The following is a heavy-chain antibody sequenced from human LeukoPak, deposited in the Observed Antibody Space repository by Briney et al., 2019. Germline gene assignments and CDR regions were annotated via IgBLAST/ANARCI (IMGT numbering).Heavy chain of an antibody. CDR1: GFTFNSYP. J-gene: IGHJ3*02. Sequence: PGGSLRLSCSASGFTFNSYPVHWVRQAPGKGPEYVSGISRNGGSTYYADSVKGRFTISRDNSKNTLYLQMSSLRAEDTAVYYCVKESGFMVAPNSAFDIWGQGTMVTVSS. V-gene: IGHV3-64D*06. D-gene: IGHD4/OR15-4a*01. CDR2: ISRNGGST. CDR3: VKESGFMVAPNSAFDI.